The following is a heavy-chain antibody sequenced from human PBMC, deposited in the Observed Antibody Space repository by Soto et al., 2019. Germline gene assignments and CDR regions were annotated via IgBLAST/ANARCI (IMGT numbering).Heavy chain of an antibody. CDR1: GFTFCSYA. CDR2: ISYDGSNK. J-gene: IGHJ6*02. V-gene: IGHV3-30-3*01. CDR3: ARDYYRFNSGYGFSMDV. Sequence: QVQLVESGGGVVQPGRSLRLSCAASGFTFCSYAMHWVRQAPGKGLEWVAVISYDGSNKYYADSVKGRFTISRDNSKNTLYLQMNSLRAEDTAVYYCARDYYRFNSGYGFSMDVWGQGTTVTVSS. D-gene: IGHD5-12*01.